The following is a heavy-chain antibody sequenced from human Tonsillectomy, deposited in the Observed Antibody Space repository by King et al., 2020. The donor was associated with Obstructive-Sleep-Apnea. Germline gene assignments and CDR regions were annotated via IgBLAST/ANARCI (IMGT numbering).Heavy chain of an antibody. J-gene: IGHJ5*02. V-gene: IGHV3-30-3*01. CDR2: LSYDGSNE. CDR1: GFTFNDYT. CDR3: ARVPLRGWHREVWFDH. D-gene: IGHD6-19*01. Sequence: VQLVESGGGVVQPGRSLRLSCAASGFTFNDYTMHWFRQAPGKGLEWVAVLSYDGSNEYYVNSVKGRFTISRDNSKNTVFLQMNSLRLEDTAVYYCARVPLRGWHREVWFDHWGQGTLVTVSS.